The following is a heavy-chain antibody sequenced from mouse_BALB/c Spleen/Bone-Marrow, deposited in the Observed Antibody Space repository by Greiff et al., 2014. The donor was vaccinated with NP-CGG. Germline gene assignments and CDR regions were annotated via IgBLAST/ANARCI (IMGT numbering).Heavy chain of an antibody. CDR2: ITPSNGDT. J-gene: IGHJ3*01. CDR1: GYTFTSYY. CDR3: SREGAY. V-gene: IGHV1S81*02. Sequence: VQLQQSGAELVRPGASVKLSCKASGYTFTSYYMYSVKQRPGQGLEWIGEITPSNGDTNFNEKFKSKATLTVDKSSSTAYMQLSSLTSEDSAVYYCSREGAYWGQGTLVTVSA.